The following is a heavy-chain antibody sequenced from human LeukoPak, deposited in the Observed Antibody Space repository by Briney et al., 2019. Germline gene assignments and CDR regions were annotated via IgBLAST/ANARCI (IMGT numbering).Heavy chain of an antibody. CDR1: GFTFSSYS. CDR3: ARDKSSVGAKLDY. J-gene: IGHJ4*02. Sequence: GGSLRLSGAASGFTFSSYSMNWFRQAPGKGLEWVSSISSSSSYIYYADSVKGRFTISRDNAKNSLYLQMNSLRAEDTAVYYCARDKSSVGAKLDYWGQGTLVTVSS. CDR2: ISSSSSYI. D-gene: IGHD1-26*01. V-gene: IGHV3-21*01.